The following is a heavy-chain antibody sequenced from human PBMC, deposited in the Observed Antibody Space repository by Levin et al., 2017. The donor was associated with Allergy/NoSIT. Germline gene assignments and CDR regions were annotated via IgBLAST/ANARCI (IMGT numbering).Heavy chain of an antibody. D-gene: IGHD3-9*01. CDR2: IWYDGSNK. Sequence: PGGSLRLSCAASGFTFSSYGMHWVRQAPGKGLEWVAVIWYDGSNKYYADSVKGRFTISRDNSKNTLYLQMNSLRAEDTAVYYCVRSEGYDILFFLDYWGQGTLVTVSS. V-gene: IGHV3-33*01. CDR3: VRSEGYDILFFLDY. CDR1: GFTFSSYG. J-gene: IGHJ4*02.